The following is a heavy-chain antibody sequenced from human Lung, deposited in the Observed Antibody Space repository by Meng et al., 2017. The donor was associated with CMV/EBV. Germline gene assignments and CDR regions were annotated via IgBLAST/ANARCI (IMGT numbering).Heavy chain of an antibody. CDR1: GYTFTNYD. Sequence: AXVXVSXXASGYTFTNYDINWVQQAAGQGLEWIGWMNPDSGKTGYAQKFQGRVTFTRNIGISTAYMELSSLSSEDTAVYYCARADDITDKILRSVYYYGMDVWGQGTXVTVSS. CDR2: MNPDSGKT. J-gene: IGHJ6*02. CDR3: ARADDITDKILRSVYYYGMDV. D-gene: IGHD3-9*01. V-gene: IGHV1-8*03.